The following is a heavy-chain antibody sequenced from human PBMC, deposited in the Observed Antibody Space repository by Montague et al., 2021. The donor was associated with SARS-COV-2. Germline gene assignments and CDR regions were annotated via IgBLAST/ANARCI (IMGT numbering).Heavy chain of an antibody. CDR1: GFSLSTSGMC. D-gene: IGHD3-22*01. V-gene: IGHV2-70*11. CDR2: IDWDDDK. CDR3: ARTPYYYDSSGYYYGAFDI. Sequence: PALVKPTQTLTLTCTFSGFSLSTSGMCVSWIRQPPGKALEWLARIDWDDDKYYSTSLKTRLTISKDTSKNQVVLTMTNMDPVDTATYYCARTPYYYDSSGYYYGAFDIGGQGTRVTVSS. J-gene: IGHJ3*02.